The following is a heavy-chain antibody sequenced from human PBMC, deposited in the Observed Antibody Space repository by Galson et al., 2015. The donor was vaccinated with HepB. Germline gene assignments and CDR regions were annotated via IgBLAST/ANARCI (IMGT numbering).Heavy chain of an antibody. J-gene: IGHJ3*02. CDR1: GYTLTELS. CDR3: ATRPKTMIVVVITAFDI. D-gene: IGHD3-22*01. V-gene: IGHV1-24*01. CDR2: FDPEDGET. Sequence: SVKVSCKVSGYTLTELSMHWVRQAPGKGLEWMGGFDPEDGETIYAQKFQGRVTMTEDTSTDTAYMELSSLRSEDTAVYYCATRPKTMIVVVITAFDIWGQGTMVTVSS.